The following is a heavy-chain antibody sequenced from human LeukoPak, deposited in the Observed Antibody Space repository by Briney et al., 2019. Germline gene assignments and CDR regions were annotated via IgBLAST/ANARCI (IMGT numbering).Heavy chain of an antibody. CDR2: IYYSGST. V-gene: IGHV4-39*01. CDR3: ARHLSVGASKAFDY. J-gene: IGHJ4*02. Sequence: SETLSLTCIVSGGSISSSSYYWGWIRQPPGKGLEWIGSIYYSGSTYYNPSLKSRVTISVDTSKNQFSLKLSSVTAADTAVYYCARHLSVGASKAFDYWGQGTLVTVSS. CDR1: GGSISSSSYY. D-gene: IGHD1-26*01.